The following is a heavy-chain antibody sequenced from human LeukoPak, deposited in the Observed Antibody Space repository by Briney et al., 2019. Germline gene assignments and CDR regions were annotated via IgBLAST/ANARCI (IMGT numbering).Heavy chain of an antibody. CDR1: GSISGYY. CDR2: IYTSGST. V-gene: IGHV4-4*09. D-gene: IGHD2-2*01. Sequence: PSETLSLTCTVSGSISGYYWSWIRQPPGKGLEWIGYIYTSGSTNYNPSLERRVTISVDTSKNQFSLDLSSVTAAGTGVYYCLRQKWTSTSWLTKNAFVLWGQGAKVT. J-gene: IGHJ3*01. CDR3: LRQKWTSTSWLTKNAFVL.